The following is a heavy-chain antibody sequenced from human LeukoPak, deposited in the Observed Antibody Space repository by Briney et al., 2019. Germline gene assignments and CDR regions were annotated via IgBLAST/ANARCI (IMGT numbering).Heavy chain of an antibody. J-gene: IGHJ6*02. CDR2: IWYDGSNK. Sequence: GGSLRLSCAASGFTFSSYGMHWVRQAPGKGLEWVAVIWYDGSNKYYADSVKGRFTISRDNSKNTLYLQMNSLRAEDTAVYYCAKFIVLSDEGMDVWGQGTTVTVSS. CDR1: GFTFSSYG. CDR3: AKFIVLSDEGMDV. D-gene: IGHD2-8*01. V-gene: IGHV3-30*02.